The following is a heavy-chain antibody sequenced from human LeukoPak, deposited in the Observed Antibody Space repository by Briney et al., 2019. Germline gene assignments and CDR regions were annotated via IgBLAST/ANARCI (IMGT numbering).Heavy chain of an antibody. J-gene: IGHJ4*02. V-gene: IGHV3-23*01. CDR1: GFTFSSYT. D-gene: IGHD6-19*01. Sequence: GSLRLSCAASGFTFSSYTMSWVRQAPGKGLEWVSTITTSDGNTYYADSVKGRFTVSRDNSKNTLFLQMNSLRAEDTAVYYCAREMTEQWLARGPGDYWGQGTLVTVSS. CDR2: ITTSDGNT. CDR3: AREMTEQWLARGPGDY.